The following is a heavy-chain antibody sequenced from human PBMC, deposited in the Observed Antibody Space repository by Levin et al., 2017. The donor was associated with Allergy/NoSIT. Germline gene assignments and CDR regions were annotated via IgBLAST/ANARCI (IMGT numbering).Heavy chain of an antibody. Sequence: SGGSLRLSCAASGFTFSSYAMSWVRQAPGKGLEWVSAISGSGGSTYYADSVKGRFTISRDNSKNTLYLQMNSLRAEDTAVYYCAKEGKGGLGYRSGWFGYWGQGTLVTVSS. CDR3: AKEGKGGLGYRSGWFGY. CDR2: ISGSGGST. CDR1: GFTFSSYA. J-gene: IGHJ4*02. D-gene: IGHD6-19*01. V-gene: IGHV3-23*01.